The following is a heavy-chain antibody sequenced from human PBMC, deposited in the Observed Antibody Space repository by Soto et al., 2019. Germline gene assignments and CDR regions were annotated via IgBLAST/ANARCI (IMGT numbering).Heavy chain of an antibody. CDR2: MSPNSGNT. Sequence: QVQLVQSGAEVQKPGASVKVSCKASGYTFTSFDINWVRQATGQGLEWMGWMSPNSGNTGYAQKFAGRVTMTRNTSISTAYMELSGLRSEDTAVYYCARLIIDYLDFDYWGQGTLVTVSS. CDR3: ARLIIDYLDFDY. J-gene: IGHJ4*02. V-gene: IGHV1-8*01. D-gene: IGHD3-16*01. CDR1: GYTFTSFD.